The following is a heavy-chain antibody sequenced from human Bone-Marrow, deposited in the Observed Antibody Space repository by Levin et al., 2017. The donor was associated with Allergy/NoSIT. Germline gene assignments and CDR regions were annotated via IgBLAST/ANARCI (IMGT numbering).Heavy chain of an antibody. CDR2: ISSSGSTI. J-gene: IGHJ4*02. Sequence: SCAASGFTFSDYYMSWIRQAPGKGLEWVSYISSSGSTIYYADSVKGRFTISRDNAKNSLYLQMNSLRAEDTAVYYCARELGYCSSTSCMGGFDYWGQGTLVTVSS. CDR1: GFTFSDYY. V-gene: IGHV3-11*01. D-gene: IGHD2-2*01. CDR3: ARELGYCSSTSCMGGFDY.